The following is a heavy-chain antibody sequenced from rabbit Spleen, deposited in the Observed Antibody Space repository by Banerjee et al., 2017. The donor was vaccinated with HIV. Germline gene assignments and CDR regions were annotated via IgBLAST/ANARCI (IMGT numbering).Heavy chain of an antibody. J-gene: IGHJ4*01. V-gene: IGHV1S47*01. Sequence: QEQLVESGGGLVQPGGSLKLSCTASGFSFSNKAVMCWVRQAPGKGLEWIGYIDPVFGSTYYASWVNGRFTISSHNAQNTLYLQLNSLTAADTATYFCVRDTWNFNLWGPGTLVTVS. CDR1: GFSFSNKA. CDR2: IDPVFGST. D-gene: IGHD3-1*01. CDR3: VRDTWNFNL.